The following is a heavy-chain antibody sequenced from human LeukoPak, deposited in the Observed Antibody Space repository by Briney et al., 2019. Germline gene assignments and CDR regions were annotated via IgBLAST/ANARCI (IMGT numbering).Heavy chain of an antibody. CDR2: IGDDVVST. CDR1: GFTFSSHA. Sequence: PGGSLRLSCADSGFTFSSHAMSWVRQAPGKGLEWVSAIGDDVVSTYYAESVKGRFTISRDNSKNTLYLQMNSLRAEDTATYYCAMDSPLLIVWGQRTLVTVSS. V-gene: IGHV3-23*01. CDR3: AMDSPLLIV. J-gene: IGHJ4*02. D-gene: IGHD2-21*01.